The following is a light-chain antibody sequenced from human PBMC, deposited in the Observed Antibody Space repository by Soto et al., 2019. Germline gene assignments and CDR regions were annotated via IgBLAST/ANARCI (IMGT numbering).Light chain of an antibody. CDR3: QQYHSWPA. CDR2: GAS. CDR1: QSISSN. J-gene: IGKJ1*01. Sequence: SVLTQSPATLSLSPWELASLSCRASQSISSNYLAWYQQRPGLAPRLLMSGASSRAPGIPDRFSGSGSGTEFTLTISSLQSEDSAVYYCQQYHSWPAFGQGTRWIS. V-gene: IGKV3D-15*01.